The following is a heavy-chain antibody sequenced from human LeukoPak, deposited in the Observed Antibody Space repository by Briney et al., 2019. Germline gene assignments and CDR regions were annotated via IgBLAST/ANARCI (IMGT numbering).Heavy chain of an antibody. J-gene: IGHJ6*02. CDR2: ISNDGSNT. D-gene: IGHD3-10*01. CDR3: ARSELLNESMVRGETYYYYGMDV. V-gene: IGHV3-30-3*01. Sequence: GGSLRLSCAASGFTFRTYAMHCVRQAPGKGLEWVAVISNDGSNTYYIDSVKGRFTISRDNAKNSLYLQMNSLRAEDTAVYYCARSELLNESMVRGETYYYYGMDVWGQGTTVTVSS. CDR1: GFTFRTYA.